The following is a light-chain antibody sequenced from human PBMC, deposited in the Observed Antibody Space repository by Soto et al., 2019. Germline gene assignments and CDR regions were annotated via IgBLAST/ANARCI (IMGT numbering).Light chain of an antibody. Sequence: QSALTQPASVSGSPGQSITISCTGTSSDIGSNNYVSWFQQRPGKAPTLIIYEVSTRPSGVSTHFSGSKSGNTASLTISGLLPEDEAEYYCSSYTTTTRLFGGGTKLTVL. CDR1: SSDIGSNNY. CDR2: EVS. J-gene: IGLJ3*02. CDR3: SSYTTTTRL. V-gene: IGLV2-14*01.